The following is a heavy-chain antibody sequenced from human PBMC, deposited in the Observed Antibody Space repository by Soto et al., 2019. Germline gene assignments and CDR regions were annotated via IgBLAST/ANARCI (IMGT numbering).Heavy chain of an antibody. Sequence: GGSLRLSCAASGFTFSSYSMNWVRQAPGKGLEWVSYISSSSSTIYYADSVKGRFTISRDNAKNSLYLQMNSLRAEDTAVYYCARDRAGIVVVRDAFDIWGQGTMVTVSS. CDR1: GFTFSSYS. V-gene: IGHV3-48*01. CDR2: ISSSSSTI. D-gene: IGHD2-2*01. J-gene: IGHJ3*02. CDR3: ARDRAGIVVVRDAFDI.